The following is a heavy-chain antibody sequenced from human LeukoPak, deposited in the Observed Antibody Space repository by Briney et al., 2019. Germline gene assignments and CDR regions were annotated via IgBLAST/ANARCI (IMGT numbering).Heavy chain of an antibody. CDR3: ARVNFHYGSSGYSQNWFDP. V-gene: IGHV1-46*01. CDR1: GYTFTSYY. Sequence: ASVKVSCKASGYTFTSYYMHWVRQAPGQGLEWMGIINPSGGSTSYAQKFQGRVTMTRDTSTSTVYMELSSLRSEDTAVYYCARVNFHYGSSGYSQNWFDPWGQGTLVTVSS. CDR2: INPSGGST. J-gene: IGHJ5*02. D-gene: IGHD3-22*01.